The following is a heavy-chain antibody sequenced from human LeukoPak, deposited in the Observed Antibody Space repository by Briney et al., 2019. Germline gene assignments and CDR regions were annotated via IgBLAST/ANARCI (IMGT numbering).Heavy chain of an antibody. CDR1: GFTVSTNY. V-gene: IGHV3-66*02. D-gene: IGHD3-22*01. CDR2: FYRGGNT. Sequence: GGSLRLSCAASGFTVSTNYMSWVRQAPGKGLEWVSSFYRGGNTYYVDSVKGRFTTSRDHSKNTVYLQMNSLRAEDTAVYYCARYYDSSGYTQGAFDIWGQGTMVTVS. CDR3: ARYYDSSGYTQGAFDI. J-gene: IGHJ3*02.